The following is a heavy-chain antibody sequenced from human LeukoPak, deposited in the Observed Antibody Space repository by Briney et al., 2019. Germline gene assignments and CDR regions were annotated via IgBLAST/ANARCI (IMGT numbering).Heavy chain of an antibody. CDR2: IYHSGST. CDR1: GYSISSGYY. D-gene: IGHD3-22*01. CDR3: ARDAYSYDSSGYYYVDGGWFDP. J-gene: IGHJ5*02. V-gene: IGHV4-38-2*02. Sequence: PSETLSLTCTVSGYSISSGYYWGWIRQPPGKGLEWIGSIYHSGSTYYNPSLKSRVTMSVDTSKNQFSLKLSSVTAADTAVYYCARDAYSYDSSGYYYVDGGWFDPWGQGTLVTVSS.